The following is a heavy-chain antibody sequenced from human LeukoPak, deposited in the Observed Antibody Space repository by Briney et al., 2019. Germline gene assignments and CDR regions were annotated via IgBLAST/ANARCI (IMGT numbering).Heavy chain of an antibody. CDR3: ARQGSSWYYYYYGMDV. D-gene: IGHD6-13*01. CDR2: IYYSGST. CDR1: GSSISSYY. V-gene: IGHV4-59*08. Sequence: PSETLSLTCTVSGSSISSYYWSWIRQPPGKGLEWIGYIYYSGSTNYNPSLKSRVTISVDTSKNQFSLKLSSVTAADTAVYYCARQGSSWYYYYYGMDVWGQGTTVTVSS. J-gene: IGHJ6*02.